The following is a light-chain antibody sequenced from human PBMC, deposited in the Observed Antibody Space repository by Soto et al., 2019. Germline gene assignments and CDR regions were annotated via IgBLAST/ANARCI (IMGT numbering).Light chain of an antibody. CDR1: QSVGSRF. J-gene: IGKJ1*01. Sequence: EIVLTQSPGTLSLSPGERATLSCRASQSVGSRFLAWYQQKPGQAPRLLIYGASSRATGIPDRFSGSGSGTDFTLTISRLEPEDLAVYYCQHFGDSWMFGQGTKVEIK. V-gene: IGKV3-20*01. CDR3: QHFGDSWM. CDR2: GAS.